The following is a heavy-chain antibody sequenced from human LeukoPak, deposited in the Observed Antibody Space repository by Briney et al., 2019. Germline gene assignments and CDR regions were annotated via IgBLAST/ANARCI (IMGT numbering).Heavy chain of an antibody. CDR1: GFTFSDYA. CDR3: ALTTIGVVYYLDY. CDR2: ISYDGTNK. Sequence: PGRSLRLSCAASGFTFSDYAMHWVRQAPGKGLEWVALISYDGTNKYYAESVRGRFTISRDNSRSTLYLYMNSLTGADTSVYYCALTTIGVVYYLDYWGQGTLVTVSS. V-gene: IGHV3-30*04. D-gene: IGHD1/OR15-1a*01. J-gene: IGHJ4*02.